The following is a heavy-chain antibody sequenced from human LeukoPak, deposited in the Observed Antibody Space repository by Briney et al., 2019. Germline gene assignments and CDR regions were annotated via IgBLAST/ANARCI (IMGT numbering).Heavy chain of an antibody. V-gene: IGHV4-59*01. CDR3: ARDSQHYNILTGYDSYYYMDV. Sequence: SETLSLTCTVSGGSISSYYWSWIRQPPGKGLEWIGYIYYSGSTNYNPSLKSRVTISVDTSKNQSSLKLRSVAAADTAVYYCARDSQHYNILTGYDSYYYMDVWGKGTTVTVSS. D-gene: IGHD3-9*01. J-gene: IGHJ6*03. CDR2: IYYSGST. CDR1: GGSISSYY.